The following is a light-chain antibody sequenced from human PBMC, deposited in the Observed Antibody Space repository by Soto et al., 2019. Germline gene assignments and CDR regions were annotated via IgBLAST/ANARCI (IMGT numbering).Light chain of an antibody. J-gene: IGLJ3*02. V-gene: IGLV2-8*01. CDR1: SSDVGGYNF. CDR3: SSYAGNLL. Sequence: QSALTQSPSASGSPGQSVTISCTGTSSDVGGYNFVSWYQQHPGKAPKLMIYEVSKRLSGVPDRFSGSKSGNTASLTVSGLQADDEADYYCSSYAGNLLFGGGTKLTVL. CDR2: EVS.